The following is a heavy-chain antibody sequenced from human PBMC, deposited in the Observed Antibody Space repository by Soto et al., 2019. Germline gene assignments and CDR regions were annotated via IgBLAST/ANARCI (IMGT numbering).Heavy chain of an antibody. CDR3: ARDSRIVGATNPFDY. D-gene: IGHD1-26*01. CDR2: ISAYNGNT. CDR1: GYTFTSYG. Sequence: QVQLVQSGAEVKKPGASVRVSCKASGYTFTSYGISWVRQAPGQGLEWMGWISAYNGNTNYAQKLQGRVTMTTDTSTSTAYMELRSLRSDDTAVYYCARDSRIVGATNPFDYWGQGTLVTVSS. J-gene: IGHJ4*02. V-gene: IGHV1-18*01.